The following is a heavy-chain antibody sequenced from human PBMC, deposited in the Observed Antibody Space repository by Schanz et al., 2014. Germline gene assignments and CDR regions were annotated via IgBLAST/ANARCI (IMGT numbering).Heavy chain of an antibody. CDR3: ARGVRVRGIIIDY. J-gene: IGHJ4*02. CDR1: GFSFSLYT. D-gene: IGHD3-10*01. CDR2: ISYDSLTL. V-gene: IGHV3-21*01. Sequence: EVQLVESGGGLVKPGGSLRLSCATSGFSFSLYTMSWVRQAPGKGLEWVSSISYDSLTLYYGDSVKGRFTVSRDNAKNSVYLQMNSLRAEDTAEYYCARGVRVRGIIIDYWGPGTLVTVSS.